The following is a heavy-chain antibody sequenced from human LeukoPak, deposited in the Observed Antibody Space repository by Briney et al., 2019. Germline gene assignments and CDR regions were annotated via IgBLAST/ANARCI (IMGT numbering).Heavy chain of an antibody. CDR1: GFTFSSYS. CDR2: ISYDGSNK. CDR3: AKKRCGYYCCGAFDI. D-gene: IGHD3-22*01. J-gene: IGHJ3*02. V-gene: IGHV3-30*18. Sequence: GGSLRLSCAASGFTFSSYSMNWVRQAPGKGLEWVAVISYDGSNKYYADSVKGRFTISRDNSKNTLYLQMNSLRAEDTAVYYCAKKRCGYYCCGAFDIWGQGTMVTVSS.